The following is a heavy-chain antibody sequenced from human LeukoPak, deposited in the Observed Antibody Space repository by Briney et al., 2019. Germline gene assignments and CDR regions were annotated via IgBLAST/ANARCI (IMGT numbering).Heavy chain of an antibody. Sequence: SETLSLTSAVPGGSFSDYYWAWIRQPPGKGLEWIGYIYRSGSTNYNPSLKSRVNISIDTSKKHYSLRLSSVTAADTAVYFCARGTIIIVGVVTDDVFDIWGQGTMVTVSS. CDR3: ARGTIIIVGVVTDDVFDI. V-gene: IGHV4-59*01. J-gene: IGHJ3*02. D-gene: IGHD3-3*01. CDR2: IYRSGST. CDR1: GGSFSDYY.